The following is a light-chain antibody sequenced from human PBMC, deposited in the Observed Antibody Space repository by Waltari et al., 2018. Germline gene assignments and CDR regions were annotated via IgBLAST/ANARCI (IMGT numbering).Light chain of an antibody. CDR3: HQRGSWPIT. CDR1: QSISTY. Sequence: VLTQSTATLSLSPGAGATLSCRASQSISTYLAWFQQRPGQAPRLLIYDASNRAAGVPARFSGSGSGTDFTLSISSLEPEDFAVYYCHQRGSWPITFGQGTRLEIK. V-gene: IGKV3-11*01. J-gene: IGKJ5*01. CDR2: DAS.